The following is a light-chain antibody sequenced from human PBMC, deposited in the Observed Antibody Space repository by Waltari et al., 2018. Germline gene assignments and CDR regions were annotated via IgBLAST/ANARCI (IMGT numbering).Light chain of an antibody. CDR1: NRDVGHYKL. J-gene: IGLJ3*02. CDR3: CSYAGSWIWV. V-gene: IGLV2-23*02. CDR2: EVT. Sequence: QAALTQPASVSGSPGQSITISCTGSNRDVGHYKLVPWYQKHPGKAPKLIIYEVTNRPSGISDRFSGFKTGNTASLTISGLQAEDEADYYCCSYAGSWIWVFGGGTELTVL.